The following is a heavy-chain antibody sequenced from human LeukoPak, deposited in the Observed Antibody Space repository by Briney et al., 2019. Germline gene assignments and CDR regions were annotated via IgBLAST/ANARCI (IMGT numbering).Heavy chain of an antibody. CDR3: AKWGDYDVLTGYYVSDF. D-gene: IGHD3-9*01. J-gene: IGHJ4*02. V-gene: IGHV3-23*01. CDR2: ISGRSNNT. Sequence: HSGGSLRLSCAASGFIFSNYAMYWVRQAPGKGLEWVSAISGRSNNTYYADSVKGRFTISRDRSKNTLYLQMNSLRADDTAVYYCAKWGDYDVLTGYYVSDFWGQGTLVTVSS. CDR1: GFIFSNYA.